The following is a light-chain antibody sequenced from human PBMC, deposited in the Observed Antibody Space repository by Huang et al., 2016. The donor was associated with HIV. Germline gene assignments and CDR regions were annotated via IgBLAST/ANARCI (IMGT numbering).Light chain of an antibody. CDR2: ATS. V-gene: IGKV1-12*01. Sequence: DIQMTQSPSSVSASVGEGVTITCRASQDISSYVAWYQQKPGKAPKLLIYATSTLQSGVPSRCSGSSSGTEFTLTISSLQPEDFATYYCQQTDRFSITFGQGTRLEIK. CDR1: QDISSY. CDR3: QQTDRFSIT. J-gene: IGKJ5*01.